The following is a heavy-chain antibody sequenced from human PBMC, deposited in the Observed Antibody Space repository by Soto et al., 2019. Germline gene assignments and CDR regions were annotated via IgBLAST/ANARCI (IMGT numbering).Heavy chain of an antibody. D-gene: IGHD1-26*01. J-gene: IGHJ4*02. CDR2: ISGSGGST. Sequence: EVQLLESGGGLVQPGGSLRLSCAASGFTFSSYAMSWVRQAPGKGLEWVSAISGSGGSTYYADSVKGRFTISRDNSKNTLYLQMNSLRAEDTAVYYCAKDPQQSQWELLNPFDYWGQGTLVTVSS. CDR3: AKDPQQSQWELLNPFDY. V-gene: IGHV3-23*01. CDR1: GFTFSSYA.